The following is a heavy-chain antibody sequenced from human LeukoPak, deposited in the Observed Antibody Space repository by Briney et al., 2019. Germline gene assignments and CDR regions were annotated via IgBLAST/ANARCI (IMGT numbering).Heavy chain of an antibody. CDR2: IYYSGST. D-gene: IGHD3-9*01. Sequence: SETLSLTCTVSGGSISSSSYYWGWIRQPPGKGLEWIGSIYYSGSTNYNPSLKSRVTISVDTSKNQFSLKLSSVTAADTAVYYCARGLLYYDILTGYYRTNWFDPWGQGTLVTVSS. V-gene: IGHV4-39*07. J-gene: IGHJ5*02. CDR3: ARGLLYYDILTGYYRTNWFDP. CDR1: GGSISSSSYY.